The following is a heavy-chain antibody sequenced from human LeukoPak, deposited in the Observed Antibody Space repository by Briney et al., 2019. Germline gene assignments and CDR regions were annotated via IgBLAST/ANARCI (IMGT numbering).Heavy chain of an antibody. CDR3: ASSPSSSSMRFDP. D-gene: IGHD6-13*01. CDR1: GGSISSYY. CDR2: IYYSGST. V-gene: IGHV4-59*01. J-gene: IGHJ5*02. Sequence: SETLSLTCTVSGGSISSYYWSWIRQPPGKGLEWIGYIYYSGSTNYNPSLKSRVTISVDTSKNQFSLKLSSVTAADTAVYYCASSPSSSSMRFDPWGQGTLVTVSS.